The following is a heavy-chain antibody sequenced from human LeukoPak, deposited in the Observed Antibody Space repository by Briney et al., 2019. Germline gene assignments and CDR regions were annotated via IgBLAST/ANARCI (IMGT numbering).Heavy chain of an antibody. CDR3: ARSGGRGQLRYFDWLLGY. J-gene: IGHJ4*02. D-gene: IGHD3-9*01. Sequence: GGSLRLSCAASGFTFSSYAMSWVRQAPGKGLEWVSAISGSGGSTYYADSVKGRFTISRDNSKNTLYLQMNSLRAEDTAVYYCARSGGRGQLRYFDWLLGYWGQGTLVTVSS. V-gene: IGHV3-23*01. CDR1: GFTFSSYA. CDR2: ISGSGGST.